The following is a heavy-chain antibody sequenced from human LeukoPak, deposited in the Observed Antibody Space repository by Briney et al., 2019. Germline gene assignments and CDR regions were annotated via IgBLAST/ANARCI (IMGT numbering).Heavy chain of an antibody. D-gene: IGHD5-12*01. CDR3: ERVGHGYVRYYFDY. V-gene: IGHV3-7*01. J-gene: IGHJ4*02. CDR2: IKQDGSEK. Sequence: PGGSLRLSCAASGFTFSSYWMSWVRQAPGKGLEWVANIKQDGSEKYYVDSVKGRFTISGDNAKNSLYLQMNSLRAEDTAVYYCERVGHGYVRYYFDYWGQGTLVTVSS. CDR1: GFTFSSYW.